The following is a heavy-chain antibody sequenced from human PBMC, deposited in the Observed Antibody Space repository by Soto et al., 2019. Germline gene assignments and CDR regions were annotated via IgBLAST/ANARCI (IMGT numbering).Heavy chain of an antibody. CDR2: INHSGST. D-gene: IGHD3-3*01. Sequence: PSETLSLTCTVSGGSSSSTSYYWGWIRQPPGKGLEWIGEINHSGSTNYNPSLKSRVTISVDTSKNQFSLKLSSVTAADTAVYYCARAGVRYYDFWSGHRTNWFDPWGQGTLVTVSS. J-gene: IGHJ5*02. CDR3: ARAGVRYYDFWSGHRTNWFDP. V-gene: IGHV4-39*07. CDR1: GGSSSSTSYY.